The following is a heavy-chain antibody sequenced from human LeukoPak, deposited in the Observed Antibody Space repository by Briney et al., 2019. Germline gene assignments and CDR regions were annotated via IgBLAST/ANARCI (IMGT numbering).Heavy chain of an antibody. CDR1: GYTFTSYG. CDR2: ISAYNGNT. CDR3: ARGNGSSWYKSRPPFDY. V-gene: IGHV1-18*01. J-gene: IGHJ4*02. Sequence: GASVKVSCKASGYTFTSYGISWVRQAPGQGLERMGWISAYNGNTNYAQKLQGRVTMTTDTSTSTAYMELRSLRSDDTAVYYCARGNGSSWYKSRPPFDYWGQGTLVTVSS. D-gene: IGHD6-13*01.